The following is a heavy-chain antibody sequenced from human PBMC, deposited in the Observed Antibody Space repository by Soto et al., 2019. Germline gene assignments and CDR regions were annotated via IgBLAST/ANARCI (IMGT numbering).Heavy chain of an antibody. D-gene: IGHD4-17*01. Sequence: PSETLSLTCAVYGGSFSGYYWSWIRQPPGKGLEWIGEINHSGSTNYNPSLKSRVTISVDTSKNQFSLKLSSVTAADTAVYYCRRYDYGDTESDYWGQGTLVTVSS. CDR3: RRYDYGDTESDY. CDR2: INHSGST. J-gene: IGHJ4*02. V-gene: IGHV4-34*01. CDR1: GGSFSGYY.